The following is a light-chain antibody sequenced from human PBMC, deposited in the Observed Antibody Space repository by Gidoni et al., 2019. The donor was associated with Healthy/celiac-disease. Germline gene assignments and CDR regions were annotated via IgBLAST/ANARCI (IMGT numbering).Light chain of an antibody. CDR3: QQYYRTPYT. Sequence: DIVLTQSPDSLAVSLGVRATINCKSSQSVLYSSNNHNYLAWYQQKPGQPPKLLIYWASTRESGVPDRFSGSGSGTDFTLTISSLQAEDVAVYCCQQYYRTPYTFGQGTKLEIK. J-gene: IGKJ2*01. V-gene: IGKV4-1*01. CDR1: QSVLYSSNNHNY. CDR2: WAS.